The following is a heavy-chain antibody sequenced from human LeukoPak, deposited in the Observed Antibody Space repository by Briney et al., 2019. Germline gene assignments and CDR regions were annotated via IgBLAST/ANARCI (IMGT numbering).Heavy chain of an antibody. V-gene: IGHV4-34*01. CDR1: GGSFSDYY. J-gene: IGHJ4*02. Sequence: SETLSLTCAVYGGSFSDYYWNWIRQPPGKGLEWIGEINYFGTTNYNPSLKSRVTISRDTSKKQFSLKVNSVTAADTAVYYCARGYRAHQTFYRHHYFDRWAQGTLVTVSS. CDR3: ARGYRAHQTFYRHHYFDR. D-gene: IGHD3-3*02. CDR2: INYFGTT.